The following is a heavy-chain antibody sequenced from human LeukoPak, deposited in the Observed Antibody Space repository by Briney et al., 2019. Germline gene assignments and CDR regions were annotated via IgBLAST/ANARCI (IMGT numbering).Heavy chain of an antibody. J-gene: IGHJ4*02. V-gene: IGHV3-30-3*01. CDR2: ISYDGSNK. Sequence: PGRSLRLSCAASGFTSSSYAMHWVRQAPGKGLEWVAVISYDGSNKYYADSVKGRFTISRDNSKNTLYLQMNSLRAEDTAVYYCARESYYYDSSGDFDYWGQGTLVTVSS. CDR3: ARESYYYDSSGDFDY. CDR1: GFTSSSYA. D-gene: IGHD3-22*01.